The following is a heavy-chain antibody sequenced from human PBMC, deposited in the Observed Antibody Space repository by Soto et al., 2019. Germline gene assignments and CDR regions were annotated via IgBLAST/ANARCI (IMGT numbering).Heavy chain of an antibody. J-gene: IGHJ4*02. Sequence: PGGSLRLSCAASGFTFSSYAIHWVRQAPGKGQEWVAYLSGSSSPIHYTDSVMGRFTITRDNAKNSVFLQMNSLRDEDTAVYYCARGPNYDAYFDYWGRGTLVTVSS. D-gene: IGHD5-12*01. CDR3: ARGPNYDAYFDY. V-gene: IGHV3-48*02. CDR2: LSGSSSPI. CDR1: GFTFSSYA.